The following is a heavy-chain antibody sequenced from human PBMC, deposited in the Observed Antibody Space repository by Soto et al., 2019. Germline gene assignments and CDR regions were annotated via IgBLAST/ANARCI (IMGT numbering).Heavy chain of an antibody. Sequence: QVQLVESGGGVVQPGRSLRLSCAASGFTFSSYGMHWVRQAPGKGLEWVAVISYDGSNKYYADSVKGRFTISRDNSKNTLYLQMNSLRAEDTAVYYCAKDLDDYGDYETFYCGQGTLVTVSS. D-gene: IGHD4-17*01. CDR3: AKDLDDYGDYETFY. J-gene: IGHJ4*02. CDR1: GFTFSSYG. V-gene: IGHV3-30*18. CDR2: ISYDGSNK.